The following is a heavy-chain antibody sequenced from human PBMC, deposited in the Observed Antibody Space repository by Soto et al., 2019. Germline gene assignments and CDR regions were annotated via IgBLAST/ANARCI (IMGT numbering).Heavy chain of an antibody. J-gene: IGHJ6*02. CDR1: GYTFSNYG. CDR3: AREGYYSGSGTYSPPRYYGMDG. V-gene: IGHV1-18*01. D-gene: IGHD3-10*01. CDR2: ISDYKGNT. Sequence: QVQLVQSGAEVRKPGASVKVSCKASGYTFSNYGLSWVRQAPGQGLEWMGWISDYKGNTHYAQKFQGRFIMTTDTSSRTAYGELRSVTSDDTALYFCAREGYYSGSGTYSPPRYYGMDGWGQGTTVTVSS.